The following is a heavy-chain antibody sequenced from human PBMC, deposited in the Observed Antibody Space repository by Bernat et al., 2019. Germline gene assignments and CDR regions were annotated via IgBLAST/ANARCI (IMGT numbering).Heavy chain of an antibody. CDR1: GFSFSSYW. D-gene: IGHD3-16*01. CDR2: IKPDGRDT. CDR3: VKFGDSYAYDF. Sequence: EVQMVASGGGLVQPGGSLRLSCVASGFSFSSYWMSWVRQAPGKGLEWVAQIKPDGRDTSYVDYLKGRFTISRDNAQNSLHLQMNSLRDQETAVYCCVKFGDSYAYDFWGQGALVTVAS. V-gene: IGHV3-7*02. J-gene: IGHJ4*02.